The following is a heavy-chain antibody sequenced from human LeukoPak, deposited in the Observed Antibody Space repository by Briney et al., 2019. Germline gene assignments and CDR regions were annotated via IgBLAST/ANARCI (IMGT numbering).Heavy chain of an antibody. Sequence: GGSLRLSCAASGFTFSNAWMSWVRQAPGKGLEWVGRIKSKTDGGTTDYAAPVKGRFTISRDDSKNTLYLQMNSLKTEDTAVYYCTRGGDLSTVAGALDYWGQGTLVTVSS. D-gene: IGHD6-19*01. CDR3: TRGGDLSTVAGALDY. CDR1: GFTFSNAW. CDR2: IKSKTDGGTT. V-gene: IGHV3-15*01. J-gene: IGHJ4*02.